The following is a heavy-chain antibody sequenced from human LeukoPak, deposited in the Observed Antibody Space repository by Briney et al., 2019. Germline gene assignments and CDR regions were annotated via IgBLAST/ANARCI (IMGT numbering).Heavy chain of an antibody. J-gene: IGHJ6*03. CDR2: INHSGST. CDR3: ARGQPDTIFGVVIIRHYYYYMDV. Sequence: PSETLSLTCAVYGGSFSGYYWSWNRQPPGKGLEWIEEINHSGSTNYNPSLKSRVTISVDTSKNQFSLKLSSVTAADTAVYYCARGQPDTIFGVVIIRHYYYYMDVWGKGTTVTVSS. D-gene: IGHD3-3*01. V-gene: IGHV4-34*01. CDR1: GGSFSGYY.